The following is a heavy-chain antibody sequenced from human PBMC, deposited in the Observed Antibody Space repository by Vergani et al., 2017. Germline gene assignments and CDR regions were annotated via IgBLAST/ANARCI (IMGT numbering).Heavy chain of an antibody. CDR2: INAGNGNT. V-gene: IGHV1-3*01. Sequence: QVQLVQSGAEVKKPGASVKVSCKASGYTFTSYAMHWVRQAPGQRLEWMGWINAGNGNTKYSQKFQGRVTITRDTSASTAYMELSSLRSEDTAVYYCAKEGYCSGGSCYSYYYYYMDVWGKGTTVTVSS. D-gene: IGHD2-15*01. CDR3: AKEGYCSGGSCYSYYYYYMDV. J-gene: IGHJ6*03. CDR1: GYTFTSYA.